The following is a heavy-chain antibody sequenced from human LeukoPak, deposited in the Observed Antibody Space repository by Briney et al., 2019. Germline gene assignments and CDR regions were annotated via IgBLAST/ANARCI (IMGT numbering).Heavy chain of an antibody. CDR1: GFTFDDYA. D-gene: IGHD6-13*01. CDR3: AKAGHSSSWYYYYYYYGMDV. V-gene: IGHV3-9*01. CDR2: ISWNSGSI. J-gene: IGHJ6*02. Sequence: GGSLRLSCAASGFTFDDYAMHWVRQAPGKGLEWVSGISWNSGSIGYADSVKGRFTISRDNAKNSLYLQMNSLRAEDTALYYCAKAGHSSSWYYYYYYYGMDVWGQGTTVTVSS.